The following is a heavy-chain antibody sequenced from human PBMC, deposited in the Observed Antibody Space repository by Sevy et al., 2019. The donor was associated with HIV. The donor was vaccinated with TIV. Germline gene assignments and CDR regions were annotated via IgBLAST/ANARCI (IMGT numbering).Heavy chain of an antibody. V-gene: IGHV3-30-3*01. CDR1: GFTFSDSA. Sequence: GGSLRLSCRGSGFTFSDSAVHWVRQGPGKGLEWVAVISYDGGNKYYADSVKDRFTISRDNSKSMAYLQMNSLRAEDAALYYCARGPYNSGLRFDYWGRGTLVTVSS. CDR2: ISYDGGNK. CDR3: ARGPYNSGLRFDY. D-gene: IGHD6-19*01. J-gene: IGHJ4*02.